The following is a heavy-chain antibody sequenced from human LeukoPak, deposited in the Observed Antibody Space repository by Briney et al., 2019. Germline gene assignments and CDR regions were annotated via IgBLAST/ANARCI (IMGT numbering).Heavy chain of an antibody. D-gene: IGHD1-26*01. Sequence: GASVKVSCKASGYTFTGYYIHWVRQAPGQGLEWMGWINPNSGGTNYAQKFQGRVTMTRDTSISTAYMDLSRLRSDDTAVYYCARGSIVGATFDCFDYWGQGTLVTVSS. CDR3: ARGSIVGATFDCFDY. J-gene: IGHJ4*02. CDR2: INPNSGGT. V-gene: IGHV1-2*02. CDR1: GYTFTGYY.